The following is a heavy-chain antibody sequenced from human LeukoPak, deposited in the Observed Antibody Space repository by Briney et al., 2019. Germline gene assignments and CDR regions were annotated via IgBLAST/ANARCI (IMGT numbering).Heavy chain of an antibody. CDR1: GFTFSSYG. CDR3: AKGPSVVGATAFDY. J-gene: IGHJ4*02. CDR2: IWYDGRNK. D-gene: IGHD1-26*01. V-gene: IGHV3-33*06. Sequence: GRSLRLSCVEPGFTFSSYGMHWVRQAPGKGLGRVAVIWYDGRNKYYADTVKARYTISRDHSKNTLFLQMNSLTAEDTAVYYCAKGPSVVGATAFDYWGQGTLVTVSS.